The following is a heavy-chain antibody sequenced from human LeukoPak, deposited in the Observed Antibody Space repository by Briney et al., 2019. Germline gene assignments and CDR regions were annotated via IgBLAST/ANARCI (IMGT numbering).Heavy chain of an antibody. CDR1: GYTFTSYG. D-gene: IGHD1-26*01. V-gene: IGHV1-18*01. J-gene: IGHJ3*02. CDR3: ASPSGSYPEDAFDI. CDR2: ISAYNGNT. Sequence: ASVKVSCRASGYTFTSYGISWVRQAPGQGLEWMGWISAYNGNTNYAQKLQGRVTMTTDTSTSTAYMELRSLRSDDTAVYCCASPSGSYPEDAFDIWGQGTMVTVSS.